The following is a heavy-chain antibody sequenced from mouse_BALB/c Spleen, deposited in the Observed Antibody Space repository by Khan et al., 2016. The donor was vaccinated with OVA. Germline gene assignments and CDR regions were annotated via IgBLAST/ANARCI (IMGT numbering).Heavy chain of an antibody. CDR3: ARGGYGGFAY. J-gene: IGHJ3*01. CDR1: GYTFSSYW. V-gene: IGHV1-9*01. CDR2: IFPGSVST. D-gene: IGHD2-2*01. Sequence: QVQLQQSGGDLMKPGASVKISCKATGYTFSSYWIEWVKQRPGHGLEWIGQIFPGSVSTTYNEKFKGKATFTADTSSNTAYKQLSSLTSEDSAVYYCARGGYGGFAYWGQGTLVTVSA.